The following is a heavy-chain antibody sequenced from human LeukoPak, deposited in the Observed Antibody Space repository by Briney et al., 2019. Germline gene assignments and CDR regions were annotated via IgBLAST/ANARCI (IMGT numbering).Heavy chain of an antibody. CDR2: IYTSGST. V-gene: IGHV4-61*02. D-gene: IGHD1-26*01. J-gene: IGHJ4*02. Sequence: SQTLSLTCTVSGGSISSGSYYWSWIRQPAGKGLEWIGRIYTSGSTNYNPSLKSRVTISVDTSKNQFSLQLNSVTPEDTAVYYCARTMYSGSYGPFDYWGQGTLVTVSS. CDR3: ARTMYSGSYGPFDY. CDR1: GGSISSGSYY.